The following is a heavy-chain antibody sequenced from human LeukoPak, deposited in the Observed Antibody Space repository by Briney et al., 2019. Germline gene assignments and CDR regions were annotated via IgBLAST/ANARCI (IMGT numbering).Heavy chain of an antibody. CDR3: ARDAIPTFSGYYYYYMDA. D-gene: IGHD2-8*02. J-gene: IGHJ6*03. CDR2: IYTSGST. CDR1: GGSISSYY. Sequence: PSETLSLTCTVSGGSISSYYWSWIRQRAGQGLEWNGRIYTSGSTNYNPSLKSRVTMSVDTSKNQFSLKLSSVTAADTAVYYCARDAIPTFSGYYYYYMDAWGKGTTVTVSS. V-gene: IGHV4-4*07.